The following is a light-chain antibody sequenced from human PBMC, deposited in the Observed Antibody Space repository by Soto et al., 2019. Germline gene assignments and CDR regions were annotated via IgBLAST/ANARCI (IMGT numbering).Light chain of an antibody. V-gene: IGKV1-5*03. CDR2: KAS. CDR1: QTISSW. Sequence: DIQMTQSPSTLSGSVGDRVTITCRARQTISSWLAWYQQKPGKAPKLLIYKASTLKSGVPSRFSGSGSGTEFTLTISSLQPDDVATYYCQPYNSYSEAFGQGTKVELK. J-gene: IGKJ1*01. CDR3: QPYNSYSEA.